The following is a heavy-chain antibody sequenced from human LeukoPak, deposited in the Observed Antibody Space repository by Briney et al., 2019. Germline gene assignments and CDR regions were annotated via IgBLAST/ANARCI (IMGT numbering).Heavy chain of an antibody. D-gene: IGHD1-26*01. CDR3: ARDKPYSGSAVAKKQSGFDI. J-gene: IGHJ3*02. CDR2: IYSGGNT. V-gene: IGHV3-53*05. Sequence: GGSLRLSCAASGFTVSSNYLSWVRQAPGKGLECVSVIYSGGNTYYADSVKGRFTISRDNSKNTLYLQMNSLRAEDTAVYYCARDKPYSGSAVAKKQSGFDIWGQGTMVTVSS. CDR1: GFTVSSNY.